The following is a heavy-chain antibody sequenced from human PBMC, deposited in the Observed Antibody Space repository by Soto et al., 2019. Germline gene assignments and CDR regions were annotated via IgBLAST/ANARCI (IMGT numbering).Heavy chain of an antibody. CDR1: AGSITRDW. J-gene: IGHJ5*01. CDR3: ARWDSNWFDS. Sequence: PSETLSLNGSFSAGSITRDWWRWFRQPPGKGLKWTGHSYYGAYTNYKHILKSRVPISGYTSKNQGCLELNSVTTPHPDVHYCARWDSNWFDSRGQGVLVTVSS. CDR2: SYYGAYT. D-gene: IGHD1-26*01. V-gene: IGHV4-59*01.